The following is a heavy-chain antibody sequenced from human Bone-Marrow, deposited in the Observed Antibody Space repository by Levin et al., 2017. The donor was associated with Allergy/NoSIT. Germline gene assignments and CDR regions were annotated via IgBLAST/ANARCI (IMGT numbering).Heavy chain of an antibody. CDR3: ARLSTRGFDP. Sequence: GGSLRLSCAASGFSFSDYEIHWVRQAPGKGLEWVSSITQSGRSTYYVDSVKGRFTISRDNAERSVFLQMNSLRADDTAVYYCARLSTRGFDPWGQGTLVTVSS. CDR1: GFSFSDYE. J-gene: IGHJ5*02. CDR2: ITQSGRST. V-gene: IGHV3-48*03.